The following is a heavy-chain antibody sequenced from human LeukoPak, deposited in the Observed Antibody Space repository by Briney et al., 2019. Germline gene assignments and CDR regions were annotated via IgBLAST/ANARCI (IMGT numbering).Heavy chain of an antibody. V-gene: IGHV4-39*01. CDR3: ARPSDPATVRAPFDS. Sequence: SETLSLTCTVSGGSISGSSYYWGWIRQPPGKGLEWIGSIYYSGSTYYNPSLNSRVTISVDTSKNQFSLELSSVTAADTAVYYCARPSDPATVRAPFDSWGQGTLVTVSS. J-gene: IGHJ4*02. D-gene: IGHD4-17*01. CDR2: IYYSGST. CDR1: GGSISGSSYY.